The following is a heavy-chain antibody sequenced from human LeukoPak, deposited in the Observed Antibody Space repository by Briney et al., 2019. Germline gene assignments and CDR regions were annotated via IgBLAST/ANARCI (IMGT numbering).Heavy chain of an antibody. D-gene: IGHD1-26*01. CDR1: GGTFSSYA. CDR2: IIPIFGTA. J-gene: IGHJ4*02. V-gene: IGHV1-69*13. CDR3: ARVSGSYAPLDY. Sequence: SVKVSCKASGGTFSSYAISWVRQAPGQGLEWMGGIIPIFGTANYAQKFQGRVTITADESTSTAYMELRSLRPDDTAVYYCARVSGSYAPLDYWGQGTLVTVSS.